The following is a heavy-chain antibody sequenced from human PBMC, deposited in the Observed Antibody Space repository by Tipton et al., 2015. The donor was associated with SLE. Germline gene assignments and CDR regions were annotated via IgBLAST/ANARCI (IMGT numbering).Heavy chain of an antibody. CDR2: IYGGGST. D-gene: IGHD2-15*01. V-gene: IGHV3-53*05. CDR1: GFTVSSNY. Sequence: SLRLSCAASGFTVSSNYMSWVRQAPGKGLEWVSVIYGGGSTYYADSVKGRFTLSRDNSKNTLYLQMNSLRAEDTAVYFCAREECSGGSCFDFWGQGTLVTVSS. J-gene: IGHJ4*02. CDR3: AREECSGGSCFDF.